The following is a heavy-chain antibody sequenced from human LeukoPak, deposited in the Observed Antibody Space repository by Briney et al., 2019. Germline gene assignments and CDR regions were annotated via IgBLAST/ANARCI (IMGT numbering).Heavy chain of an antibody. D-gene: IGHD2-15*01. V-gene: IGHV3-7*01. CDR2: IKQDGSEK. J-gene: IGHJ4*02. Sequence: GGSLRLSCAASGFIFSRYWMTWVRQAPGKGLEWVANIKQDGSEKYYADSVKGRFTISRDNSKNTLYLQMNSLRAEDTAVYYCAKSTYCSGGSCYPTFDYWGQGTLVTVSS. CDR1: GFIFSRYW. CDR3: AKSTYCSGGSCYPTFDY.